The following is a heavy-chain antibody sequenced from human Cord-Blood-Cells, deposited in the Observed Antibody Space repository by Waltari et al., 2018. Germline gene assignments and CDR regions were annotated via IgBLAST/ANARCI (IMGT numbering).Heavy chain of an antibody. D-gene: IGHD3-9*01. CDR2: MNPNSGNT. J-gene: IGHJ4*02. V-gene: IGHV1-8*03. CDR3: ARGDYDILTGYYYFDY. CDR1: GYTFTSYD. Sequence: QVQLVQSGAEVKKPGASVKVSCKASGYTFTSYDINWVRQAPGQGLAWIGWMNPNSGNTGYAQKFQGRVTITRNTSISTAYMELSSLRSEDTAVYYCARGDYDILTGYYYFDYWGQGTLVTVSS.